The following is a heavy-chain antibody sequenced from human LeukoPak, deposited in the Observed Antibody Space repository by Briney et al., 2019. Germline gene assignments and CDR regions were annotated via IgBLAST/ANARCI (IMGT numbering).Heavy chain of an antibody. CDR1: GFAVCNNY. CDR2: IFSHGET. J-gene: IGHJ4*02. Sequence: GGSLRLSCAASGFAVCNNYMNWVRQAPGEGLEWVSLIFSHGETSYADSVKGRFTISRDNSKNTLYLQMNGLRVEDTAVYYCARDPPAVSINTYAWGQGTLVTVSS. D-gene: IGHD2-8*01. CDR3: ARDPPAVSINTYA. V-gene: IGHV3-66*01.